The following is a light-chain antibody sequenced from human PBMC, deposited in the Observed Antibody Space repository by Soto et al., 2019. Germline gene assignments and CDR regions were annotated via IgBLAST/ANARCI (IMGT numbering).Light chain of an antibody. V-gene: IGKV3-15*01. Sequence: EIVMTQSPDTLYVSPGEGATLSCRASQSVRTKLAWYQQKAGQAPRLLIYGASTRATGIPDRFSGSGSGTEFTLTIISLQSEDFAVYYCQQYNSWPPITFGQGTRLEIK. J-gene: IGKJ5*01. CDR3: QQYNSWPPIT. CDR1: QSVRTK. CDR2: GAS.